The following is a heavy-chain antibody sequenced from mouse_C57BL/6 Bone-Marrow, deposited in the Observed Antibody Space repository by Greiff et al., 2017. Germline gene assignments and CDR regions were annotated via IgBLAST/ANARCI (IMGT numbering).Heavy chain of an antibody. D-gene: IGHD2-3*01. V-gene: IGHV1-69*01. CDR1: GYTFTSYW. J-gene: IGHJ4*01. CDR2: IDPSDSYT. Sequence: QVQLQQPGAELVMPGASVKLSCKASGYTFTSYWMHWVKQRPGQGLEWIGEIDPSDSYTNYNQKFKGKSTLTVDKSSSTAYMQLSSLTSEDSAVYYCAKRWLLYSMDYWGQGTSVTVSA. CDR3: AKRWLLYSMDY.